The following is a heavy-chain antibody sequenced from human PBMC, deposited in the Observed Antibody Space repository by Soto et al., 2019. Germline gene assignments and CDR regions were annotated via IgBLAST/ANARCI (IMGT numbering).Heavy chain of an antibody. J-gene: IGHJ6*02. CDR2: IYYSGST. CDR1: GGSISSSSYY. V-gene: IGHV4-39*01. Sequence: SETLSLTCTVSGGSISSSSYYWGWIRQPPGKGLEWIGSIYYSGSTYYNPSLKSRVTISVDTSKNQFSLKLSSVTAADTAVYYCAHGNYYYYGMDVWGQVTTVT. CDR3: AHGNYYYYGMDV.